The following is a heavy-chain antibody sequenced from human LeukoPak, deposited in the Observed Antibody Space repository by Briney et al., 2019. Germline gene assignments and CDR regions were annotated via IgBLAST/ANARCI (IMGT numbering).Heavy chain of an antibody. CDR1: GYTLTELS. CDR3: ARGPVEYYYYYMDV. Sequence: GASVKVSCKVSGYTLTELSMHWVRQAPGKGLEWMGGIIPIFGTANYAQKFQGRVTITADESTSTAYMELSSLRSEDTAVYYCARGPVEYYYYYMDVWGKGTTVTVSS. D-gene: IGHD5-24*01. CDR2: IIPIFGTA. J-gene: IGHJ6*03. V-gene: IGHV1-69*13.